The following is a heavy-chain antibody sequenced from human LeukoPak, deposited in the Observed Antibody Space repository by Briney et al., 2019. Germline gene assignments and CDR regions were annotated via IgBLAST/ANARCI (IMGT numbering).Heavy chain of an antibody. J-gene: IGHJ4*02. CDR2: IYNGDADI. V-gene: IGHV5-51*01. Sequence: HGEPLEFSFQAPDSCLTSYWIAGAPRKPGKGLEWMRMIYNGDADIRYSPSFQGQATFSVDKSISTTFLQWSSLQASDPAMIYCARRGFWGPLYFGGRGTLVTVSS. CDR3: ARRGFWGPLYF. CDR1: DSCLTSYW. D-gene: IGHD3-16*01.